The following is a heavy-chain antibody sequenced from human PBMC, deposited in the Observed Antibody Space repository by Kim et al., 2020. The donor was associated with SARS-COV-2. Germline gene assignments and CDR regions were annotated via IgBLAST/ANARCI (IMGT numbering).Heavy chain of an antibody. CDR1: GGSFIDYY. D-gene: IGHD3-22*01. CDR3: ARGAHYYDSSGYLNWFDP. Sequence: SETLSLTCAVYGGSFIDYYWSWIRQPPGKGLEWIGEINHSGSTNYNPSLKSRVTISVDTSKNQFSLKLSSVTAADTAVYYCARGAHYYDSSGYLNWFDPWGQGTLVTVSS. V-gene: IGHV4-34*01. CDR2: INHSGST. J-gene: IGHJ5*02.